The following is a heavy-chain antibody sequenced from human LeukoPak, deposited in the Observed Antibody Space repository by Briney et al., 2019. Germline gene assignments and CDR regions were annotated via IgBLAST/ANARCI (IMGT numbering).Heavy chain of an antibody. Sequence: GGSLRLSCAASGFTFSSYGIHWVRQAPGKGLEWVAVISYDGSNKYYADSVKGRFTISRDNSKNTLYLQMNSLRAEDTAVYYCAKEPHYYYDSSGYYDYWGQGTLVTVSS. V-gene: IGHV3-30*18. D-gene: IGHD3-22*01. J-gene: IGHJ4*02. CDR3: AKEPHYYYDSSGYYDY. CDR2: ISYDGSNK. CDR1: GFTFSSYG.